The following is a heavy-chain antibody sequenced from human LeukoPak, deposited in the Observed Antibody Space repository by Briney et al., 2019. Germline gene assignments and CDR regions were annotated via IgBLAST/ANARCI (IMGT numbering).Heavy chain of an antibody. CDR3: ARVSYNWFDP. CDR2: ISAYNGNK. Sequence: ASVKVSCKSSVYTFTSYAISGVRQAPGQGLECMGWISAYNGNKYYAQNFQGRVTMTADTSTSTAYMELRSLRSDDTAVYYCARVSYNWFDPWGQGTLLTVS. V-gene: IGHV1-18*01. D-gene: IGHD6-6*01. J-gene: IGHJ5*02. CDR1: VYTFTSYA.